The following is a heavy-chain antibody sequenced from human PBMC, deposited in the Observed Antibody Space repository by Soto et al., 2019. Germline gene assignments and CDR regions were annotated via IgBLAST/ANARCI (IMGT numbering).Heavy chain of an antibody. V-gene: IGHV3-23*01. J-gene: IGHJ4*02. CDR1: GFTFSSYA. D-gene: IGHD3-10*01. CDR2: SSRGGGNT. CDR3: VKGTLLWFGESSYCFDV. Sequence: EVQLLESGGGLVQPGGSLRLSCAASGFTFSSYAMSWVRQAPGKGLEWVSASSRGGGNTYYVDSVKGRFTISSNNSKNTVYLQMHVPRAHETAVYHCVKGTLLWFGESSYCFDVWGQGTLVTVSS.